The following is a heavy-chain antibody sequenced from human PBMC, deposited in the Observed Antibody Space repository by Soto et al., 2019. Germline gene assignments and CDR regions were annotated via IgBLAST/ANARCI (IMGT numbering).Heavy chain of an antibody. CDR1: GFTFSSYW. Sequence: EVQLVESGGGLVQPGGSLRLSCAASGFTFSSYWMHWVRQAPGEGLVWVSRINTDGSTRSYADSVKGRFTIPRDNAKNTLFLQMNSLRPEDTAVYYCARVAYGAYHFDYWGQGTLVT. CDR2: INTDGSTR. V-gene: IGHV3-74*01. J-gene: IGHJ4*02. CDR3: ARVAYGAYHFDY. D-gene: IGHD2-21*01.